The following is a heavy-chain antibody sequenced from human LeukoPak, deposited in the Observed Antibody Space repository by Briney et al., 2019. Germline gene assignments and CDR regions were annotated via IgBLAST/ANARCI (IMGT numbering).Heavy chain of an antibody. CDR1: GGSISSYY. CDR3: ARHSRIYYDFDY. V-gene: IGHV4-59*08. J-gene: IGHJ4*02. D-gene: IGHD1-26*01. CDR2: IYHTGTT. Sequence: SETLSLTCTVSGGSISSYYWSWIRQPPGKGLDWIGYIYHTGTTNYNPSLKSRVTMSVDTSKNQFSLKLSSVTAADTAVYYCARHSRIYYDFDYWGQGTLVTVSS.